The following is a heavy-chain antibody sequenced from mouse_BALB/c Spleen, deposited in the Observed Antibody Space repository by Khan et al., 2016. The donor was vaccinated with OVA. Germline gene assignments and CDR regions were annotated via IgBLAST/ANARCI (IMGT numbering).Heavy chain of an antibody. Sequence: EVQLQESGPGLVKPSQSLSLTCTVTGYSITSGYAWNWIRQFPGNKLEWMGFITYSGVTSYTPSLKSRISITRDTSKNQFFLQLNSVTTEDTATYDGSRGNYDGDYFDYWGQGTTLTVSS. D-gene: IGHD2-4*01. CDR2: ITYSGVT. CDR1: GYSITSGYA. V-gene: IGHV3-2*02. J-gene: IGHJ2*01. CDR3: SRGNYDGDYFDY.